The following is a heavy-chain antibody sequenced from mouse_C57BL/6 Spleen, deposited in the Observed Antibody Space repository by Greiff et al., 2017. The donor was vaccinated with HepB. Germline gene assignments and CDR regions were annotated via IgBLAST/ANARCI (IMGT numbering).Heavy chain of an antibody. CDR2: INPNYGTT. D-gene: IGHD1-1*01. CDR3: ASPTVVTYYYAMDY. CDR1: GYSFTDYN. Sequence: EVQLQQSGPELVKPGASVKISCKASGYSFTDYNMNWVKQSNGKSLEWIGVINPNYGTTSYNQKFKGKATLTVDQSSSTAYMQLNSLTSEDSAVYYWASPTVVTYYYAMDYWGQGTSVTVSS. V-gene: IGHV1-39*01. J-gene: IGHJ4*01.